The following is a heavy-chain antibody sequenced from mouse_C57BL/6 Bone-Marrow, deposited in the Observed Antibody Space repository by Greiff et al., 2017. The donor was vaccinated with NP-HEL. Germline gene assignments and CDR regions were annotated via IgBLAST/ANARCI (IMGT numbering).Heavy chain of an antibody. CDR1: GYAFSSSW. V-gene: IGHV1-82*01. CDR3: ASTVVATSDY. D-gene: IGHD1-1*01. Sequence: LMKPGASVKISCKASGYAFSSSWMNWVKQRPGKGLEWIGRIYPGDGDTNYNGKFKGKATLTADKSSSTAYMQLSSLTSEDSAVYFCASTVVATSDYWGQGTTLTVSS. CDR2: IYPGDGDT. J-gene: IGHJ2*01.